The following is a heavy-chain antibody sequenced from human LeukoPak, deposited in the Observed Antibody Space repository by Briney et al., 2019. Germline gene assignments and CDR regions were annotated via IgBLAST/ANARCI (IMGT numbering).Heavy chain of an antibody. D-gene: IGHD1-26*01. CDR1: GFIFSSYW. CDR3: ARIIGISGTYPTDY. V-gene: IGHV3-7*01. CDR2: IKQDGSEK. Sequence: GGSLRLSCAASGFIFSSYWMSWVRQAPGKGLEWVRNIKQDGSEKHYVDSVKGRFAISRDNSKNTMYLQMNSLRAEDTAVYYCARIIGISGTYPTDYWGQGTLVTVSS. J-gene: IGHJ4*02.